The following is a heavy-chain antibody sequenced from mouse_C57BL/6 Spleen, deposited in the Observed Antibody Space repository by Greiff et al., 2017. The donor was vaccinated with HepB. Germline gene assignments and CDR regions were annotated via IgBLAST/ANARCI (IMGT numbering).Heavy chain of an antibody. V-gene: IGHV7-3*01. CDR2: IRNKANGYTT. Sequence: EVKLVESGGGLVQPGGSLSLSCAASGFTFTDYYMSWVRQPPGKALEWLGFIRNKANGYTTEYSLSVKGRFTVSRDNSQSILYLQMNALRAEDSATVDCARYADYDGMDYWGQGTSVTVSS. CDR3: ARYADYDGMDY. J-gene: IGHJ4*01. CDR1: GFTFTDYY.